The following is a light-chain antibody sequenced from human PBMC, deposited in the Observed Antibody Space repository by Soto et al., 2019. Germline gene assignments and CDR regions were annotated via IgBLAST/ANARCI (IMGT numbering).Light chain of an antibody. CDR3: QQYKNWPLT. J-gene: IGKJ4*01. CDR1: QSVNNN. V-gene: IGKV3-15*01. CDR2: GAS. Sequence: EIVMTQSPATLSVSPGERATLSCRASQSVNNNLAWYQQKPGQAPRLLIYGASARATGIPARVSGSGSGTEFTLTISSLQSEDFAVYYCQQYKNWPLTFGGGTKVEIK.